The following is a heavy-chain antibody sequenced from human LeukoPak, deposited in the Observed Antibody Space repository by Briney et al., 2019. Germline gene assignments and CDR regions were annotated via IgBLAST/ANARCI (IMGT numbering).Heavy chain of an antibody. D-gene: IGHD3-10*01. J-gene: IGHJ4*02. CDR2: IIPIFGTA. CDR3: ARDYGTGSYWDY. V-gene: IGHV1-69*01. CDR1: GGTFSSYA. Sequence: SVKVSCKASGGTFSSYAISWVRQAPGQGLEWMGGIIPIFGTANYAQKFQGRVTITADESTSTVYMELRSLTPDDTAVYYCARDYGTGSYWDYWGQGTLVTVSS.